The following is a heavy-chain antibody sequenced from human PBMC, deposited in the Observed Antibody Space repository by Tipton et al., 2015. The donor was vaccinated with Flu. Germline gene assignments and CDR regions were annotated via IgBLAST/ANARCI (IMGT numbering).Heavy chain of an antibody. CDR2: IYYSGST. CDR3: ATKEVSYCSGGSCYSYYFDY. J-gene: IGHJ4*02. CDR1: GGSISSSSYY. Sequence: LRLSCTVSGGSISSSSYYWGWIRQPPGKGLEWIGSIYYSGSTYYNPSLKSRVTISVDTSKNQFSLKLSSVTAADTAVDYCATKEVSYCSGGSCYSYYFDYWCQGTLVTVSS. D-gene: IGHD2-15*01. V-gene: IGHV4-39*01.